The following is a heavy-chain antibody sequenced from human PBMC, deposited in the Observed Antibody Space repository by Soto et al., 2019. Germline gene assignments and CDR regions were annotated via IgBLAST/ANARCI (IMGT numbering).Heavy chain of an antibody. CDR1: GFTFSSYN. V-gene: IGHV3-21*01. J-gene: IGHJ6*03. CDR2: ISGSSSYI. Sequence: ESGGGLVKPGGSLRLSCAASGFTFSSYNMNWVRQAPGKGLEWVSSISGSSSYIYYADSVKGRFTISRDNAKNSLYLQMNSLRAEDTAVYYCARERQAGLYFYYYMDVWGKGTTAPVSS. CDR3: ARERQAGLYFYYYMDV.